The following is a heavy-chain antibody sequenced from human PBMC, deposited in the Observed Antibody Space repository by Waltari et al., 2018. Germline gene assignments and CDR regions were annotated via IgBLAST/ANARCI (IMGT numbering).Heavy chain of an antibody. J-gene: IGHJ4*02. CDR1: GFTVSSNY. CDR3: ARGRRVGATLGY. Sequence: EVQLVETGGGSIQPGGSLRLSCAASGFTVSSNYMSWVRQAPGKGLEWVSVIYSGGSKYYADAVKGRFTIARDNSKNTLYLQMNSLRAEDTAVYDCARGRRVGATLGYWGQGTLVTVSS. V-gene: IGHV3-53*02. CDR2: IYSGGSK. D-gene: IGHD1-26*01.